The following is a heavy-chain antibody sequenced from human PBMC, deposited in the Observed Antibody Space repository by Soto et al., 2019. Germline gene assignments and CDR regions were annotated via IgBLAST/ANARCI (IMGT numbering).Heavy chain of an antibody. J-gene: IGHJ3*02. CDR2: INPNSGGT. CDR3: ASSLVPAAIFWAYDAFDI. CDR1: GYTFTGYY. Sequence: GASVKVCCKASGYTFTGYYMHWVRQAPGQGLEWMGWINPNSGGTGYAQKFQGRVTMTRNTSISTAYMELSSLRSEDTAVYYCASSLVPAAIFWAYDAFDIWGQGTMVPVSS. V-gene: IGHV1-2*02. D-gene: IGHD2-2*02.